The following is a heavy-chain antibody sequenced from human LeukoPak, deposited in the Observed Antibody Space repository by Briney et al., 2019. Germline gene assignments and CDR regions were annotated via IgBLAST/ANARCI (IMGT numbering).Heavy chain of an antibody. CDR3: ARGWAFAY. CDR2: TYYRSKLYN. V-gene: IGHV6-1*01. D-gene: IGHD6-19*01. CDR1: GDSFSSNITA. J-gene: IGHJ4*02. Sequence: SQTLSLTCALSGDSFSSNITAWDWIRQSPSRGLEWLGRTYYRSKLYNDYAVSVKSRITINPDTSKNQFSLQLNSVTPEDTAVYYCARGWAFAYWGQGTLVTVSS.